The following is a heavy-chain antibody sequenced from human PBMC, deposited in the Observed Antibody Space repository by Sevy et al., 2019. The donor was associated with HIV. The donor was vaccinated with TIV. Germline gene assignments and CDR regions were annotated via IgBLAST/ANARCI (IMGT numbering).Heavy chain of an antibody. V-gene: IGHV4-34*01. D-gene: IGHD2-2*01. J-gene: IGHJ3*02. CDR2: INNSGST. Sequence: SETLSLTCAVYGGSFSGYYWSWIRQPPGKGLEWIGEINNSGSTNYNPSLKSRVTISVDTSKNQFSLKLSSVTAADTSLYYCARHCTGTSCSHAFDIWGQGTMVTVSS. CDR1: GGSFSGYY. CDR3: ARHCTGTSCSHAFDI.